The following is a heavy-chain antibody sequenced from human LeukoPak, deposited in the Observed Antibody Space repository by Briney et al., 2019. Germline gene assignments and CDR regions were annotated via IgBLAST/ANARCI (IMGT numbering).Heavy chain of an antibody. Sequence: SETLSLTCAVSGGSFSGYYWSWIRQPPGKGLEWIGEINHSGSTNYNPSLKSRVTISVDTSKNQSSLKLSSVTAADTAVYYCARGLYCSSTSCYGRGNNWFDPWGQGTLVTVSS. CDR2: INHSGST. J-gene: IGHJ5*02. D-gene: IGHD2-2*01. V-gene: IGHV4-34*01. CDR1: GGSFSGYY. CDR3: ARGLYCSSTSCYGRGNNWFDP.